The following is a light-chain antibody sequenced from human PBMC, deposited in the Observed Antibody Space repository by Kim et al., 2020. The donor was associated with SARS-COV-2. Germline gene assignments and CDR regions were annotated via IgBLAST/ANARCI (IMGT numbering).Light chain of an antibody. Sequence: RQSATHTCHATSNDVGKEGATSLQQHQRHPPKRLSSRNNNQPSGISERFSASRSGDTASLTITGHQPEDEADYSCSAWDSSLSAWVFGGGKQLTVL. CDR1: SNDVGKEG. V-gene: IGLV10-54*01. CDR3: SAWDSSLSAWV. CDR2: RNN. J-gene: IGLJ3*02.